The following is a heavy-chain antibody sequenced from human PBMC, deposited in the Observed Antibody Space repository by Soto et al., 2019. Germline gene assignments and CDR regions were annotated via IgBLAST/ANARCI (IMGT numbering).Heavy chain of an antibody. V-gene: IGHV1-18*01. CDR1: GYTFTSYG. CDR3: ARVPPQAVAGLGNAFDI. D-gene: IGHD6-19*01. CDR2: ISAYNGNT. J-gene: IGHJ3*02. Sequence: ASVKVSCKASGYTFTSYGISWVRQAPGQGLEWMGWISAYNGNTNYAQKLQGRVTMTTDTSTSTAYMELRSLRSDDTAAYYCARVPPQAVAGLGNAFDIWGQGTMVTVSS.